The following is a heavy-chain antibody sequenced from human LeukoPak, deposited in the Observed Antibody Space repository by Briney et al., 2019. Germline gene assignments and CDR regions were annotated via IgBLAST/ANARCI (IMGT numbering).Heavy chain of an antibody. Sequence: SETLSLTYAFYGGSFSGYYWSWIRQPPGKGLEWIGEINHSGSTNYNPSLKSRVTISVDTSKNQFSLKLSSVTAADTAVYYCARGYCSSTSCYSLGYFQHWGQGTLVTVSS. CDR3: ARGYCSSTSCYSLGYFQH. CDR1: GGSFSGYY. V-gene: IGHV4-34*01. J-gene: IGHJ1*01. CDR2: INHSGST. D-gene: IGHD2-2*01.